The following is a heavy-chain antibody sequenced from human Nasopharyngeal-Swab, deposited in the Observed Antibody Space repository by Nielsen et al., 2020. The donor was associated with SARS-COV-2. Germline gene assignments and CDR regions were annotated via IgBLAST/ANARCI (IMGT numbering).Heavy chain of an antibody. CDR2: IRSKAYGGTT. D-gene: IGHD3-3*01. J-gene: IGHJ6*02. CDR3: TTDQGAYYDFWSGYWGAYGMDV. V-gene: IGHV3-49*03. CDR1: GFTFGDYA. Sequence: GESLKISCTASGFTFGDYAMSWFRQAPGKGLEWVGFIRSKAYGGTTEHAASVKGRFTISRDDSKNTLYLQMNSLKTEDTAVYYCTTDQGAYYDFWSGYWGAYGMDVWGQGTTVTVSS.